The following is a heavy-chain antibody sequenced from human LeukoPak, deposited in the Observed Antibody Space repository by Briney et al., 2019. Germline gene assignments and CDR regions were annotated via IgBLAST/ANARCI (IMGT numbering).Heavy chain of an antibody. CDR2: IYYSGST. V-gene: IGHV4-61*01. Sequence: SETLSLTCTVSGGSVSSGSYYWSWIRQPPGKGLEWIGNIYYSGSTNYNPSLNRRVTISVDTSKNQFSLKLSSVTAADTAVYYCARGGEWFGANWGQGTLVTVSS. CDR3: ARGGEWFGAN. J-gene: IGHJ4*02. CDR1: GGSVSSGSYY. D-gene: IGHD3-3*01.